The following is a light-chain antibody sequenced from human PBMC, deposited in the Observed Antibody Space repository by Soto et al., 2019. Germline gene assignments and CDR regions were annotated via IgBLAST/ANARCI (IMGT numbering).Light chain of an antibody. Sequence: EIVLTQSPGTLSLSPGERATLSCRASQSVPHSYLAWYRQKPGQAPRLLIYGASSRATGIPVRFSGSGSGTDFTLTITRLEPEDFAVYYCQRYGASTTFGQWTKVEIK. CDR1: QSVPHSY. CDR3: QRYGASTT. J-gene: IGKJ1*01. V-gene: IGKV3-20*01. CDR2: GAS.